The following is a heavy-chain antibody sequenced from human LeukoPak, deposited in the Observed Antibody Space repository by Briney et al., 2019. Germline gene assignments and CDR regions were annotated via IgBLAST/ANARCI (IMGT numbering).Heavy chain of an antibody. CDR2: IYHNGTT. CDR1: GVSINSHY. V-gene: IGHV4-59*11. Sequence: SETLSLTCIVSGVSINSHYWTWIRQPRGKALVWVGYIYHNGTTDYNASLKSRVTMSLETSNNQFSLKLSSVTAADTAVYYCARVGSGWYYFDSWGQGTLVTVSS. J-gene: IGHJ4*02. CDR3: ARVGSGWYYFDS. D-gene: IGHD6-19*01.